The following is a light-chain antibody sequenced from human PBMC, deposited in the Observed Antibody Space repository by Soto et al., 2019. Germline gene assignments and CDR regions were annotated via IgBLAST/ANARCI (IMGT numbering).Light chain of an antibody. J-gene: IGKJ1*01. V-gene: IGKV3-20*01. CDR1: QSVSSRY. CDR2: GAS. Sequence: EILLTQSPGTLSLSPGERATVSCRAIQSVSSRYLAWYQQKPGQAPRLLIYGASSRATGIPDRFSGSGSGTDFTLTISRLETEDFAVYYCQQYDNSAWTFCQGTKVDIK. CDR3: QQYDNSAWT.